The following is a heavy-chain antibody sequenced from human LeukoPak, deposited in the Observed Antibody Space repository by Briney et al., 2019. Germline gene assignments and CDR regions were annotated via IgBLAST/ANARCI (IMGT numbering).Heavy chain of an antibody. CDR1: GFTFSSYG. Sequence: GGTLRLSCAASGFTFSSYGMSWVRQAPGKGLEWVSYISSSSSTIYYADSVKGRFTISRDNSKNMVYLQMNSLRAEDTAVYYCAREARSSGSFDYWGQGTLVTVSS. V-gene: IGHV3-48*01. CDR3: AREARSSGSFDY. J-gene: IGHJ4*02. D-gene: IGHD6-19*01. CDR2: ISSSSSTI.